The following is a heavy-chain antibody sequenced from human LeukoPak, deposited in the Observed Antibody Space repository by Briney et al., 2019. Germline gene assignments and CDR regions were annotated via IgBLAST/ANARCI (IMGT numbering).Heavy chain of an antibody. D-gene: IGHD3-9*01. J-gene: IGHJ4*02. CDR1: GFTFDDYA. CDR2: ISWNSANI. Sequence: GGSLRLSCAAPGFTFDDYAMHWVRQAPGKGLEWVSGISWNSANIAYADSVKGRFTISRDNAKNSLFLQMNSLRTEDTALYYCARDFNYDILTGYSENWGQGTLVTVSS. CDR3: ARDFNYDILTGYSEN. V-gene: IGHV3-9*01.